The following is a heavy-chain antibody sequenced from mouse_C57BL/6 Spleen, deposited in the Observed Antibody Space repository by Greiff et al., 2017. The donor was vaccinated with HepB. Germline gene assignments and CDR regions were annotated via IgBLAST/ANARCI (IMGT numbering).Heavy chain of an antibody. J-gene: IGHJ4*01. Sequence: EVQLVESGEGLVKPGGSLKLSCAASGFTFSSYAMSWVRQTPEKRLEWVAYISSGGDYIYYADTVKGRFTISRDNARNTLYLQMSSLKSEDTAMYYCTRDHGYDYSYAMDYWGQGTSVTVSS. CDR3: TRDHGYDYSYAMDY. CDR1: GFTFSSYA. V-gene: IGHV5-9-1*02. D-gene: IGHD2-4*01. CDR2: ISSGGDYI.